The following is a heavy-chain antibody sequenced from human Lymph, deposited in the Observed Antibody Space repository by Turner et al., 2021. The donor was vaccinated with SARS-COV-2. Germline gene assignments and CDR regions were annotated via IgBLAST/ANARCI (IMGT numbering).Heavy chain of an antibody. CDR2: GIAIFGKA. CDR3: ARAEFDIVVVPVASRYYYGMDV. V-gene: IGHV1-69*01. CDR1: GGPFSSYA. J-gene: IGHJ6*02. Sequence: QVQLVQSGSEVKKPGSSLKVSCKASGGPFSSYAINWVRQAPGQGLEGMGGGIAIFGKANYEQKYQGRVTITADESTSTVYMELSSLRSEDTAVYYCARAEFDIVVVPVASRYYYGMDVWGQGTTVTVSS. D-gene: IGHD2-2*01.